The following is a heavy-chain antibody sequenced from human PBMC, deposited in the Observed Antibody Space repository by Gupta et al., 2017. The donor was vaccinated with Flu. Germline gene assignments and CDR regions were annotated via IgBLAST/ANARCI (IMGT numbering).Heavy chain of an antibody. V-gene: IGHV3-48*03. Sequence: EVQLVESGGGLVQPGGSLRLSCAASGFSLSRNDMSWVRQAPGRGLEWVSFISSGAVTYYGDHVRGRFTISRDNAKNSLYLLMSGLRDEDTAVYYCASGHWAKWGQGTLVTVSS. CDR2: ISSGAVT. CDR3: ASGHWAK. CDR1: GFSLSRND. D-gene: IGHD3-16*01. J-gene: IGHJ4*02.